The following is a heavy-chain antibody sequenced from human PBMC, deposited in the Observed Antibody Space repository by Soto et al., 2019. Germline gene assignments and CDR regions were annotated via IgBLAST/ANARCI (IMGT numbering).Heavy chain of an antibody. Sequence: PSETLSLTCSVSGGSVSSDTHYWIWIRQPPGKPLEWLGFINSSGSTNYNPSLKSRLTMAVDTSKNLFSLRLTSVIVADTAVYHVAKFVRSCGVTTWYTRADVWGQGTTVTVSS. D-gene: IGHD2-21*01. CDR2: INSSGST. V-gene: IGHV4-61*01. CDR3: AKFVRSCGVTTWYTRADV. J-gene: IGHJ6*02. CDR1: GGSVSSDTHY.